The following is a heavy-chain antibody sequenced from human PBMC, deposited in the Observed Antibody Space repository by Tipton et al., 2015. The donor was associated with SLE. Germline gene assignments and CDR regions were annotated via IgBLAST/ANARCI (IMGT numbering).Heavy chain of an antibody. D-gene: IGHD1-26*01. Sequence: RSLRLSCAASGFTFSSYGMHWVRQAPGKGLEWVAVISYDGSNKYYADSVKGRFTISRDNSKNTLYLQMNSLRAEDTAVYYCAKDLKGATLWYYYGMDVWGQGTTVTVSS. V-gene: IGHV3-30*18. CDR1: GFTFSSYG. J-gene: IGHJ6*02. CDR2: ISYDGSNK. CDR3: AKDLKGATLWYYYGMDV.